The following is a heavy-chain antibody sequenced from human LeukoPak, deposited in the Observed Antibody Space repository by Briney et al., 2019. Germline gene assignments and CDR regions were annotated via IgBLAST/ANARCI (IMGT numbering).Heavy chain of an antibody. CDR2: ISGSGGST. J-gene: IGHJ6*02. V-gene: IGHV3-23*01. CDR1: GFTFSSYA. D-gene: IGHD2-2*01. Sequence: GGSLRLSCAASGFTFSSYAMSWVRQAPGKGLEWVSAISGSGGSTYYADSVKGRFTISRDNSKNTLYLQMNSLRAEDTAVYFCASPPLPAVIGYYYYNVDVWGQGTTVTVSS. CDR3: ASPPLPAVIGYYYYNVDV.